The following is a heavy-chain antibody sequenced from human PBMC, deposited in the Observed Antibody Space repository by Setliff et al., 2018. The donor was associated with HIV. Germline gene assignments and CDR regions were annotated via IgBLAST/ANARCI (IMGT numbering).Heavy chain of an antibody. J-gene: IGHJ4*02. CDR2: NNWSGGST. V-gene: IGHV3-20*04. Sequence: GGSLRLSCAASGFNFDDYGMTWVRQAPGKGLEWGSGNNWSGGSTGYADSMKGRFTISRDNARNSLFLQINSLRAEDTAVYYCARARGDFLGNYFDYWGQGTLVTVSS. CDR3: ARARGDFLGNYFDY. D-gene: IGHD3-10*01. CDR1: GFNFDDYG.